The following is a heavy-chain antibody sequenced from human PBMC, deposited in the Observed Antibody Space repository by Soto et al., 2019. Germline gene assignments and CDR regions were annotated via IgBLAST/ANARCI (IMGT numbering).Heavy chain of an antibody. CDR3: AKDRQPDGLWPFDH. CDR1: GFTFSTYA. V-gene: IGHV3-23*01. CDR2: LYGNGGGI. Sequence: GGSLRLSCAASGFTFSTYAMSWVRQAPGKGLEWVSGLYGNGGGITYADSVKGRFTISRDNSNNMLYLQMHSLRAEDTAAYYCAKDRQPDGLWPFDHWGQGTLVTVSS. D-gene: IGHD2-8*01. J-gene: IGHJ4*02.